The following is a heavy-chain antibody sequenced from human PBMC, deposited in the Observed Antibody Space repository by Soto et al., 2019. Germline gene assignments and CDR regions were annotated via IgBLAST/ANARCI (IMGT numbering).Heavy chain of an antibody. J-gene: IGHJ1*01. Sequence: RLSCAASGFTFRNYYMHWVRHAPGKGLVWVARIDSNGRNSVYADSVKGRFTISRDNANNTLFLQMDSLTAEDTAVYYCAREQYTLNYAGYWGQGTQVTVSS. CDR3: AREQYTLNYAGY. CDR1: GFTFRNYY. D-gene: IGHD1-7*01. V-gene: IGHV3-74*01. CDR2: IDSNGRNS.